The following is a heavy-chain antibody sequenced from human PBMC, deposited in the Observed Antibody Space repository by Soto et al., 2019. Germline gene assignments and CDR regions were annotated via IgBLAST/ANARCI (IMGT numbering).Heavy chain of an antibody. CDR2: ISFDGSTE. J-gene: IGHJ6*02. D-gene: IGHD3-10*01. V-gene: IGHV3-30-3*01. Sequence: QVQLVESGGGVVQPGRSLRLSCAASGFTFISYAMHWVRQAPGKGLEWVAVISFDGSTEYYADSVKGRFTISRDNSKNTVYLKMTSLRSEDTAVYYCARSRHGSGSYTHFYYGLDVWGQGTTVTVSS. CDR3: ARSRHGSGSYTHFYYGLDV. CDR1: GFTFISYA.